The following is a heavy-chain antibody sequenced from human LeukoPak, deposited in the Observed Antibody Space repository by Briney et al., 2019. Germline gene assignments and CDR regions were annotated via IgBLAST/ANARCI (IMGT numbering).Heavy chain of an antibody. Sequence: SQTLSLTSASSRDSVSRYSPLWNWTRQSPSRGLEWLGRTYYRSKWYNDYAVSVKSRITINPDTSKNQFSLQLNSVTPEDTAVYYRARVSGIAGGGNAFVILGQGTRVTVS. CDR3: ARVSGIAGGGNAFVI. J-gene: IGHJ3*02. D-gene: IGHD6-19*01. V-gene: IGHV6-1*01. CDR2: TYYRSKWYN. CDR1: RDSVSRYSPL.